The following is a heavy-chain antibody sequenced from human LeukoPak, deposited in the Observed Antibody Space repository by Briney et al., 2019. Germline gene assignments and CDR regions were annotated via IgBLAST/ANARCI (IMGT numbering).Heavy chain of an antibody. CDR1: GYTFTGNF. CDR2: INPNSGGT. J-gene: IGHJ3*02. V-gene: IGHV1-2*02. D-gene: IGHD3-3*01. CDR3: AREPITIFGVITPHDAFDI. Sequence: GASVKVSCKASGYTFTGNFMHWVRQAPGQGLEWMGWINPNSGGTNYAQKFQGRVTMTRDTSISTAYMELSRLRSDDTAVYYCAREPITIFGVITPHDAFDIWGQGTMVTVSS.